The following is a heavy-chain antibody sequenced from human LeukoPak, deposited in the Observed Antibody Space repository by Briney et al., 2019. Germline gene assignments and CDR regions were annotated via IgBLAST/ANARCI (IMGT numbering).Heavy chain of an antibody. CDR3: ARVSMAVAGLLDY. D-gene: IGHD6-19*01. V-gene: IGHV1-2*06. CDR1: GYSFSGYF. J-gene: IGHJ4*02. CDR2: INPNNRDT. Sequence: ASVKVSCKASGYSFSGYFIHWVRQAPGQGLEWMGRINPNNRDTIYAQKFQGRVTMTGDTSISTAYMELSRLRSDDTAVYYCARVSMAVAGLLDYWGQGTLLTVSS.